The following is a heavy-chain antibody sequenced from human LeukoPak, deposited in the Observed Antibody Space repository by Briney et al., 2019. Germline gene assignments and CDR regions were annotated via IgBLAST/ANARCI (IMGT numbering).Heavy chain of an antibody. CDR3: AKVGSEYYDILTGYHATDYYYYYMDV. J-gene: IGHJ6*03. CDR2: ISSSSSYI. CDR1: GFTFSSYS. Sequence: PGGSLRLSCAASGFTFSSYSMNWVRQAPGKGLEWVSSISSSSSYIYYADSVKGQFTISRDNAKNSLYLQMNSLRAEDTAVYYCAKVGSEYYDILTGYHATDYYYYYMDVWGKGTTVTVSS. D-gene: IGHD3-9*01. V-gene: IGHV3-21*01.